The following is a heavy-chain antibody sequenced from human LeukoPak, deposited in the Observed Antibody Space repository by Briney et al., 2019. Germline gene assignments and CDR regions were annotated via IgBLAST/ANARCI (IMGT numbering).Heavy chain of an antibody. D-gene: IGHD3-22*01. Sequence: ASVKVSCKASGYTFTGYYMHWVRQAPGQGLEWMGWINPNSGGTNYAQKFQGRVTMTRDTSISTAYMELSRLRSDDTAVYYCARELNYDSSGYYFDYWGQGTLATVSS. CDR3: ARELNYDSSGYYFDY. V-gene: IGHV1-2*02. CDR2: INPNSGGT. CDR1: GYTFTGYY. J-gene: IGHJ4*02.